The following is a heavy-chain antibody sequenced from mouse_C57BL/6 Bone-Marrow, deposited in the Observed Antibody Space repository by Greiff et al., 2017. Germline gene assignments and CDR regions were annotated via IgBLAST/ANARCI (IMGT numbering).Heavy chain of an antibody. D-gene: IGHD1-1*01. CDR3: ARKRLLRSDY. V-gene: IGHV1-81*01. CDR2: IYPRSGNT. J-gene: IGHJ2*01. Sequence: QVHVKQSGAELARPGASVKLSCKASGYTFTSYGISWVKQRTGQGLEWIGEIYPRSGNTYYNEKFKGKATLTADKSSSTAYMELRSLTSEDSAVYFCARKRLLRSDYWGQGTTLTVSS. CDR1: GYTFTSYG.